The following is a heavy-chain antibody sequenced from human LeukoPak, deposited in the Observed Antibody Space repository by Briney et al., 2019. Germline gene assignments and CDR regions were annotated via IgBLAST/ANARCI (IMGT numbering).Heavy chain of an antibody. CDR1: GLTFSGYS. CDR2: ISSSSSYI. D-gene: IGHD6-19*01. J-gene: IGHJ4*02. V-gene: IGHV3-21*01. CDR3: ARDSGIAVAAE. Sequence: GGSLRLSCAASGLTFSGYSMNWVRQAPGKGLEWVSSISSSSSYIYYADSVKGRFTTSRDNAKNSLYLQMNSLRAEDTAVYYCARDSGIAVAAEWGQATLVTVSS.